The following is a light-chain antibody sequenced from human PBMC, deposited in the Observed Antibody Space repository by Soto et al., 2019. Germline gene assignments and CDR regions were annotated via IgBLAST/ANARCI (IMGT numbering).Light chain of an antibody. V-gene: IGKV3-15*01. CDR3: QQYNNWPPFT. Sequence: EIVMTQSPATLSVSPGERAALSCRASQSVSGNLAWYQQKPGQAPRLLIYGASTRATGIPARFSGSGSGTEFTLTISSLQSEVFAVYYCQQYNNWPPFTFGPGTKVDIK. CDR2: GAS. J-gene: IGKJ3*01. CDR1: QSVSGN.